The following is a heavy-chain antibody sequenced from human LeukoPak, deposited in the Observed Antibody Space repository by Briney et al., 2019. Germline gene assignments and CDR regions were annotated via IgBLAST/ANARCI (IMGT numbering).Heavy chain of an antibody. J-gene: IGHJ4*02. CDR1: GFIFSRDS. Sequence: GGSLRLSCEASGFIFSRDSMNWVRHAPGKGLEWISYISHDSGVRYYADSVRGRFTISRDNAKNSLHLQMHSLRAEDTAVYYCVRDNPRCCGVVPANIDDYWGQGTLVTVSS. CDR3: VRDNPRCCGVVPANIDDY. V-gene: IGHV3-48*01. D-gene: IGHD2-15*01. CDR2: ISHDSGVR.